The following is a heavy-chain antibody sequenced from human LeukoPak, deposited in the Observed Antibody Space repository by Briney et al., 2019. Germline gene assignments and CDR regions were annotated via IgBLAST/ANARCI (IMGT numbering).Heavy chain of an antibody. CDR1: GFTFSSYW. J-gene: IGHJ4*02. CDR2: IKQDGGER. Sequence: GGSLRLSCAAPGFTFSSYWMSWVRQAPGEGLVWVAHIKQDGGERYYVDSVKGRFPISRVSAKNSLYLQLNSLRVEDTAVYYCARCDFWSGVDYWGQGILGTVSS. CDR3: ARCDFWSGVDY. V-gene: IGHV3-7*01. D-gene: IGHD3-3*01.